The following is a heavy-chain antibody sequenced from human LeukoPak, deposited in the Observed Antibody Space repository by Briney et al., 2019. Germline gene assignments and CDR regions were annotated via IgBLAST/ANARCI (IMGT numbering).Heavy chain of an antibody. J-gene: IGHJ4*02. CDR2: LYSDGNT. Sequence: GGSLRLSCAASGFTLITNDMTWVRQAPGKGLEWVSVLYSDGNTKYADSVQGRFTISRDNSKNALYLEMNSLSPDDTAVYYCARGVEPLAANTLAYWGQGTLVTVSS. V-gene: IGHV3-53*01. CDR3: ARGVEPLAANTLAY. CDR1: GFTLITND. D-gene: IGHD1-14*01.